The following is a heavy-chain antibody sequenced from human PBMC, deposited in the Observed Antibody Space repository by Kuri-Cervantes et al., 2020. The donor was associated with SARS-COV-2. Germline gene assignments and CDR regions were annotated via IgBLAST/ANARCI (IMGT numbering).Heavy chain of an antibody. V-gene: IGHV4-39*01. Sequence: SETLSLTCTVSGGSISSSSYYWGWIRQPPGKGLEWIGSIYYSGSTYYNPSLKSRVTISVDTSKNQFSLKLSSVTAADTAVYYCARSPKRSSTSCPPDYWGQGTLVTVSS. CDR2: IYYSGST. J-gene: IGHJ4*02. D-gene: IGHD2-2*01. CDR1: GGSISSSSYY. CDR3: ARSPKRSSTSCPPDY.